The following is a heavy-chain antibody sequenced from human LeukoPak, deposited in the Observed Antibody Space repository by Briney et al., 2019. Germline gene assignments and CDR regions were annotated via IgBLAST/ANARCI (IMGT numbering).Heavy chain of an antibody. D-gene: IGHD1-26*01. CDR1: GASISNYY. CDR3: ARLGSYHDF. Sequence: NPSETLSLTCTVSGASISNYYWSWIRQTPEKGLEWMGNIHSSGGSSYYPSLKSRLTMSIDTSRNQLSLKPTSVTAADTAAYFCARLGSYHDFWGQGALVTVSS. V-gene: IGHV4-4*09. J-gene: IGHJ4*02. CDR2: IHSSGGS.